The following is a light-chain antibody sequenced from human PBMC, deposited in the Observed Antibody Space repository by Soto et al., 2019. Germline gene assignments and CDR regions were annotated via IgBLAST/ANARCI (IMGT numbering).Light chain of an antibody. CDR1: QSVSSY. J-gene: IGKJ5*01. CDR3: QQRSNWPIT. CDR2: DAS. V-gene: IGKV3-11*01. Sequence: EIVLTQSPGTLSVSPGERATLSCRAVQSVSSYFAWYQQKPGQAPRLLIYDASNRATGIPARFSGSGSGTDFTLTISSLEPEDFAVYYCQQRSNWPITFGQGTRLEIK.